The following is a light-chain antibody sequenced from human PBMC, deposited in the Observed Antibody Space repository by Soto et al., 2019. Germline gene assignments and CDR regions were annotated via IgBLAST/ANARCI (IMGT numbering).Light chain of an antibody. Sequence: EIVLTQSPGTPSLSPGERAPLSCRASQSVSSSYLAWYQQKPGQAPRLLIYGASSRATGIPDRFSGSGSGTDFTLTISRLEPEDFAVYYCQQYGSSPPFGPGTKVDIK. CDR2: GAS. CDR1: QSVSSSY. V-gene: IGKV3-20*01. J-gene: IGKJ3*01. CDR3: QQYGSSPP.